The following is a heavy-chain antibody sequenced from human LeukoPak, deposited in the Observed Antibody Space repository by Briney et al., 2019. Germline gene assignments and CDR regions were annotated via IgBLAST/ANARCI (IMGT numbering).Heavy chain of an antibody. J-gene: IGHJ4*02. CDR2: ISGTGDRT. CDR1: GFTFDTTD. CDR3: VKNSGIWSF. V-gene: IGHV3-23*01. Sequence: PGGSLRLSCAASGFTFDTTDMTWVRQAPGKGPEWLSCISGTGDRTYYADSVRGRFTISRDNSKNMLYLQMTSLRVEDTATYYCVKNSGIWSFWGRGTLAAASS. D-gene: IGHD1-26*01.